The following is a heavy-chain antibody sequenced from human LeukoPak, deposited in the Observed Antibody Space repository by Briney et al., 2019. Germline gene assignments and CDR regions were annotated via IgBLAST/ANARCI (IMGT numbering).Heavy chain of an antibody. CDR1: GFTFSSYS. D-gene: IGHD6-13*01. Sequence: PGGSLRLSCAASGFTFSSYSMNWVRQAPGKGLEWVSDISGSGGSTYYADSVKGRFTISRDNSKNTVYLEMNSLRSEDTAVYYCARAIGSSWGKVDYWGQGTLVTVSS. J-gene: IGHJ4*02. V-gene: IGHV3-23*01. CDR2: ISGSGGST. CDR3: ARAIGSSWGKVDY.